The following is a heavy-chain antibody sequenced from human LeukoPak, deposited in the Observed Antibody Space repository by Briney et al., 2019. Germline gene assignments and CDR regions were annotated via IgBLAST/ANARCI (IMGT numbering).Heavy chain of an antibody. D-gene: IGHD4-11*01. CDR3: ARAKDDYSNHPYDY. Sequence: GASVKVSCKASGYTFTGYYMHWVRQAPGQGLEWMGWINPNSGGTNYAQKFQGRVTMTRDTSISTAYMELSRLRSDDTAVYYCARAKDDYSNHPYDYWGQGTLVTVSS. CDR2: INPNSGGT. V-gene: IGHV1-2*02. CDR1: GYTFTGYY. J-gene: IGHJ4*02.